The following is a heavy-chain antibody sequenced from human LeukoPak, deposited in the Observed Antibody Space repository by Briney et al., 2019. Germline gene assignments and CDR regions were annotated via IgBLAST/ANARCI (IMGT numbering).Heavy chain of an antibody. CDR1: GGSFSGYY. D-gene: IGHD2-2*02. CDR3: ARDQIVVVPAAINTLYYYGMDV. CDR2: INHSGST. V-gene: IGHV4-34*01. J-gene: IGHJ6*02. Sequence: SETLSLTCAVYGGSFSGYYWSWIRQPPGKGPEWIGEINHSGSTNYNPSLKSRVTISVDTSKNQFSLKLSSVTAADTAVYYCARDQIVVVPAAINTLYYYGMDVWGQGTTVTVSS.